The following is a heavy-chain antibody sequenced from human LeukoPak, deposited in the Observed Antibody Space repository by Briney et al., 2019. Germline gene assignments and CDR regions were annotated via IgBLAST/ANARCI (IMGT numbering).Heavy chain of an antibody. J-gene: IGHJ6*02. Sequence: PGGSLRLSCAVSGFSLNNYWMHWVRQAPGKGLVWVSRINSDGRSTTYADSVKGRFTISRDNAKNSLYLQMNSLRAEDTAVYYCARATPTSDVWGQGTTVTVSS. CDR2: INSDGRST. CDR1: GFSLNNYW. V-gene: IGHV3-74*03. CDR3: ARATPTSDV.